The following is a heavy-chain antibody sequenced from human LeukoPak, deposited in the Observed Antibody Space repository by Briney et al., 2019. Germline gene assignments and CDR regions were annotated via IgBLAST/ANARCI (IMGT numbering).Heavy chain of an antibody. D-gene: IGHD4-23*01. CDR3: ARAVGNSEDFDY. CDR1: GFTFSSYW. J-gene: IGHJ4*02. CDR2: IKSDGSST. Sequence: GGSLRLPCAASGFTFSSYWMHWVRQAPGKGLVWVSRIKSDGSSTSYADSVKGRFTISRDNAKNTLYLQMDSLRAEDTAVYYCARAVGNSEDFDYWGQGTLVTVSS. V-gene: IGHV3-74*01.